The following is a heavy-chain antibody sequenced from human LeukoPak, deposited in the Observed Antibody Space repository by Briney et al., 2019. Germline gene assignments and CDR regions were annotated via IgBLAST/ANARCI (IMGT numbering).Heavy chain of an antibody. CDR1: GFTFTSYA. J-gene: IGHJ4*02. V-gene: IGHV3-23*01. D-gene: IGHD3-3*01. Sequence: GGSLRLSCAASGFTFTSYAMSWVRQAPGKGLEWVSAITGSGDTTYYAASVKGRFTISRDNSKNALYLQMSSLRAEDTAIYYCAKGHNHDTWNPFDYWGQGTLVTVSS. CDR3: AKGHNHDTWNPFDY. CDR2: ITGSGDTT.